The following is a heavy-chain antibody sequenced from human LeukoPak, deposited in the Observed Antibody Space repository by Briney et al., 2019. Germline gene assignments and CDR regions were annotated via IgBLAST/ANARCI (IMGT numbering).Heavy chain of an antibody. D-gene: IGHD5-18*01. CDR1: GGSISSYY. J-gene: IGHJ4*02. V-gene: IGHV4-59*01. Sequence: SETLSLTCTVSGGSISSYYWSWIRQPPGKGLEWIGYIYYSGSTNYNPSLKSRVTISVDTSKNQFSLKLSSVTAEDTALYYCAKDKNTAMAPDYWGQGTLVTVSS. CDR3: AKDKNTAMAPDY. CDR2: IYYSGST.